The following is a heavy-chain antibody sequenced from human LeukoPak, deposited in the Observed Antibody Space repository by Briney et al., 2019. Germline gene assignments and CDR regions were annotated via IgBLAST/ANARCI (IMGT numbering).Heavy chain of an antibody. CDR1: GFTVSSNY. J-gene: IGHJ4*02. V-gene: IGHV3-66*01. CDR3: ARGHVDTVIDN. Sequence: PGGSLRLSCAASGFTVSSNYMSWVRQAPGKGLEWVSIIHSDGSTYYADSVKGRFTISRDNSKNTLYLQMNSLRAEDTAVYYCARGHVDTVIDNWGQGTPVTVSS. CDR2: IHSDGST. D-gene: IGHD5-18*01.